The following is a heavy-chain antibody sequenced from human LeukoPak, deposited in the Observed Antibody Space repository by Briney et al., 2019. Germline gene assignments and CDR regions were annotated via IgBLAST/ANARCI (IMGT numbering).Heavy chain of an antibody. CDR2: IYPGDSDP. CDR3: ARTVLRYFDWSPAGGFDY. D-gene: IGHD3-9*01. Sequence: GESLNISGKGSGYIFTSYWIGWVRQMPGKGVEGMGIIYPGDSDPRYSPSFQGQVTLSADKSISTAYLQWSSLTASDTAMYYCARTVLRYFDWSPAGGFDYWGQGTLVTVSS. CDR1: GYIFTSYW. V-gene: IGHV5-51*01. J-gene: IGHJ4*02.